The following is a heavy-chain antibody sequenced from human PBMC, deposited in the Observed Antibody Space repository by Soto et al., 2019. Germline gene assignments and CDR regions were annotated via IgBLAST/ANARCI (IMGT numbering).Heavy chain of an antibody. CDR2: ISYDGSNK. CDR1: GFTFSSYG. J-gene: IGHJ4*02. V-gene: IGHV3-30*18. D-gene: IGHD1-26*01. Sequence: GGSLRLSCAASGFTFSSYGMHWVRQAPGKGLEWVAVISYDGSNKYYADSVKGRFTISRDNSKNTLYLQMNSLRAEDTAVYYCAKDYWATEGYYFDYWGQGTLVTVSS. CDR3: AKDYWATEGYYFDY.